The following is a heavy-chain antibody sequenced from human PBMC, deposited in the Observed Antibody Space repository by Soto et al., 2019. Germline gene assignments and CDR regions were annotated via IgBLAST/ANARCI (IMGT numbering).Heavy chain of an antibody. CDR1: GYTFTGYG. D-gene: IGHD3-3*02. CDR2: SNAYNANT. V-gene: IGHV1-18*01. Sequence: QVQLVQSGTEVKRPGASVKVSCKASGYTFTGYGISWVRQAPGQGLEWMGRSNAYNANTDYAQKFQGRVTLTTDTSTSTAYMALRSLRSDDTAVYYCARRIGSPAVDLAFWGQGALVTVSS. CDR3: ARRIGSPAVDLAF. J-gene: IGHJ4*02.